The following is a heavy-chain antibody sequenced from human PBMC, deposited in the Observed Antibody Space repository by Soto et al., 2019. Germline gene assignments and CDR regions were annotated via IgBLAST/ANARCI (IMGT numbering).Heavy chain of an antibody. CDR2: IYHSGNT. V-gene: IGHV4-31*03. CDR3: ARVGISSSDAFDI. D-gene: IGHD6-6*01. J-gene: IGHJ3*02. CDR1: GGSISSGGYY. Sequence: SETLSLTGSVSGGSISSGGYYWSWIRQLPGKDLEWIGYIYHSGNTYYNSSLKSRLTISVDTSKNQFSLRLTSVTAADTAVYYCARVGISSSDAFDIWGQGTMVTVSS.